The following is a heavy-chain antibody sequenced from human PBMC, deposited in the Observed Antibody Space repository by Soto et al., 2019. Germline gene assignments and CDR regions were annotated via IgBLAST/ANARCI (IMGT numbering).Heavy chain of an antibody. CDR3: ASSGIVGREVNTWFDP. Sequence: PSETLSLTCTVSGGSISSGDYYWSWIRQPPGKGLEWIGYIYYSGSTYYNPSLKSRLTISIDTSKSQISLRLTSMTTADTAVYYCASSGIVGREVNTWFDPWGQGTLVTV. D-gene: IGHD3-22*01. CDR1: GGSISSGDYY. V-gene: IGHV4-30-4*02. J-gene: IGHJ5*02. CDR2: IYYSGST.